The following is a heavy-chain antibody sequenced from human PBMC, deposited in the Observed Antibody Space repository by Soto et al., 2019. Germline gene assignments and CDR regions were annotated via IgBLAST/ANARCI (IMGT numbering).Heavy chain of an antibody. CDR3: TTDPQDLYCSSTSCYLDWFDP. J-gene: IGHJ5*02. V-gene: IGHV3-15*01. Sequence: PGGSLRLSCAASGFTFSNAWMSWVRQAPGKGLEWVGRIKSKTDGGTTDYAAPVKGRFTISRDDSKNTLYLQMNSLKTEDTAVYYCTTDPQDLYCSSTSCYLDWFDPWGQGTLVTVSS. CDR2: IKSKTDGGTT. CDR1: GFTFSNAW. D-gene: IGHD2-2*01.